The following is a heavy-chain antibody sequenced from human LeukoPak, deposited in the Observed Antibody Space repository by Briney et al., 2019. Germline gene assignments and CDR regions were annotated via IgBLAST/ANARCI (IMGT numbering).Heavy chain of an antibody. J-gene: IGHJ4*02. CDR1: GGSFSGYY. D-gene: IGHD5-18*01. CDR2: INHSGST. Sequence: SETLSLTCAVYGGSFSGYYWSWIRQPPGKGLEWIGEINHSGSTNYNPSLKSRVTISVDTSKNQFSLKLSSVTAADTAVYYCARRGDTGSAVDYWGQGTLVTVSS. V-gene: IGHV4-34*01. CDR3: ARRGDTGSAVDY.